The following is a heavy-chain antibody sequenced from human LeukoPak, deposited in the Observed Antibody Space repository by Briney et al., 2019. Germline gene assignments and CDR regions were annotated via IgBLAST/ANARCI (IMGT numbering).Heavy chain of an antibody. CDR1: GFTFSSYS. CDR3: ARELKTGYSYGMDV. D-gene: IGHD3-9*01. CDR2: ISSSSSYI. Sequence: GGSLRLSCAASGFTFSSYSMNWVRQAPGKGLEWASSISSSSSYIYYADSVKGRFTISRDNAKNSLYLQMNSLRAEDTAVYYCARELKTGYSYGMDVWGQGTTVTVSS. J-gene: IGHJ6*02. V-gene: IGHV3-21*01.